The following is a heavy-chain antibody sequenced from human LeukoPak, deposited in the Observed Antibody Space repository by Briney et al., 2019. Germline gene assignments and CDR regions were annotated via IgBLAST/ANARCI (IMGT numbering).Heavy chain of an antibody. Sequence: ASVKVSCKASGYTFTSYGISWVRQAPGQGLEWMGWISAYNGNTNYAQKLQGRVTMTTDTSTSTAYMELRSLGSDDTAVYYCARDGVVPAAMRYYYYGMDVWGQGTTVTVSS. D-gene: IGHD2-2*01. CDR3: ARDGVVPAAMRYYYYGMDV. J-gene: IGHJ6*02. V-gene: IGHV1-18*01. CDR2: ISAYNGNT. CDR1: GYTFTSYG.